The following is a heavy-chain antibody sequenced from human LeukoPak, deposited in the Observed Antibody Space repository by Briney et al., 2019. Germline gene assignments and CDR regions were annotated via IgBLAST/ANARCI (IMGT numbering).Heavy chain of an antibody. Sequence: ASVKVSCKASGYTFTAYYLQWVRLAPGQGLEWMGWINPKSGGTEYAQRFQGRVTMTRDTSISTAYMELSSLRSDDTAVYYCARFLGYCSAGSCYFDYWGQGTLVTVSS. CDR2: INPKSGGT. D-gene: IGHD2-15*01. J-gene: IGHJ4*02. CDR3: ARFLGYCSAGSCYFDY. CDR1: GYTFTAYY. V-gene: IGHV1-2*02.